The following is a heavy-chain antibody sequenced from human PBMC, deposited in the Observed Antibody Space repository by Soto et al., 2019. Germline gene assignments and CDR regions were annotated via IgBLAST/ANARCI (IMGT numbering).Heavy chain of an antibody. CDR2: IYYSGRT. V-gene: IGHV4-30-4*01. Sequence: QVQLQESGPGLVKPSQTLSLTCTVSGGSISSGDYYWSWIRQPPGKGLEWIGYIYYSGRTYYNPSLNNRVTISVDTSKNQFSLKLSSVTAADTAVYYCARDRSYGDMDVWGQGTTVTVSS. D-gene: IGHD1-26*01. CDR1: GGSISSGDYY. CDR3: ARDRSYGDMDV. J-gene: IGHJ6*02.